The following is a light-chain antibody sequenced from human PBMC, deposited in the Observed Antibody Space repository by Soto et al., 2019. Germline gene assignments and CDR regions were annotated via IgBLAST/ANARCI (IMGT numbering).Light chain of an antibody. J-gene: IGLJ2*01. V-gene: IGLV2-14*03. Sequence: QSALTQPASVSGSPGQSVTITCTATRSDIGGYRYVSWYQQRPGKAPKLMIHDVTNRPSGVSDRFSGSKSGNTASLTISGLQAEDEADYYCTSYTSDSSVIFGGGTKLTVL. CDR3: TSYTSDSSVI. CDR2: DVT. CDR1: RSDIGGYRY.